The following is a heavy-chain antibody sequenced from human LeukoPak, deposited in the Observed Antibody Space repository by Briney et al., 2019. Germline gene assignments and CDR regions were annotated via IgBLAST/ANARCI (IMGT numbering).Heavy chain of an antibody. J-gene: IGHJ5*02. CDR3: AREGGYSNYAFDP. Sequence: PSETLSLTCTVSGGSISSGDYYWSWIRQPPGKGLEWIGYIYYSGSTYYNPSLKSRVTISVDTSKNQFSLKLSSVTAADTAVYYCAREGGYSNYAFDPWGQGTLVTVSS. V-gene: IGHV4-30-4*01. CDR2: IYYSGST. CDR1: GGSISSGDYY. D-gene: IGHD4-4*01.